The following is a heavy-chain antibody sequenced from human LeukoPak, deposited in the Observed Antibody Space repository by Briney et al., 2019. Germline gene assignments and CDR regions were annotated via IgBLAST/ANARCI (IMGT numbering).Heavy chain of an antibody. CDR2: FDPEDGET. D-gene: IGHD3-10*01. J-gene: IGHJ4*02. CDR1: GYTLTELS. Sequence: ASVKVSCKVSGYTLTELSMHWVRQAPGKGLEWMGGFDPEDGETIYAQKFQGRVTMTEDTSTDTAYMELSSLRSEDTAVYYCATDLGGGYYFDYWGQGTLVTVSS. CDR3: ATDLGGGYYFDY. V-gene: IGHV1-24*01.